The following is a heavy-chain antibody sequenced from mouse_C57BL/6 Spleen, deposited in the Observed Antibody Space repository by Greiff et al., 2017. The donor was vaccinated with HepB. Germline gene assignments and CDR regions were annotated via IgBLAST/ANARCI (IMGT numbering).Heavy chain of an antibody. CDR3: ARRVTGTDYYAMDY. D-gene: IGHD4-1*01. V-gene: IGHV5-17*01. J-gene: IGHJ4*01. CDR2: ISSGSSTI. Sequence: DVMLVESGGGLVKPGGSLKLSCAASGFTFSDYGMHWVRQAPEKGLEWVAYISSGSSTIYYADTVKGRFTISRDNAKNTLFLQMTSLRSEDTAMYYCARRVTGTDYYAMDYWGQGTSVTVSS. CDR1: GFTFSDYG.